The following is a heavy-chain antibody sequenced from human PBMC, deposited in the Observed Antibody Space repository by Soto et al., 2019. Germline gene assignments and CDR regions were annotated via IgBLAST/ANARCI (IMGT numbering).Heavy chain of an antibody. Sequence: VQLVESGGGMVQPGRSLRLSCAASGFTFSNAWMTWVRQAPGKGLEWIGRIKSKTDGETTDYAAPVKGRFTISRDDSTNTLYLQMSSLKTEDTAFYYCTRGAPSGTFYDYWGQGTLVTVSS. V-gene: IGHV3-15*01. CDR2: IKSKTDGETT. D-gene: IGHD6-13*01. CDR1: GFTFSNAW. CDR3: TRGAPSGTFYDY. J-gene: IGHJ4*02.